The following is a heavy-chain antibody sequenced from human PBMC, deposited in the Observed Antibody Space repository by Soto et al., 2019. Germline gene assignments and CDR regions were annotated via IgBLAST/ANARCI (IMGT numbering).Heavy chain of an antibody. J-gene: IGHJ4*02. D-gene: IGHD3-9*01. Sequence: QLQLQESGPGLVKPSETLSLTCTVSGGSISSSSYYWGWIRQPPGKGLEWIGSIYYSGSTYYNPSLRSRVTISVDTSKNQFSLKLSSVTAADTAVYYCARYYDILTATYWGQGTLVTVSS. CDR1: GGSISSSSYY. CDR3: ARYYDILTATY. CDR2: IYYSGST. V-gene: IGHV4-39*01.